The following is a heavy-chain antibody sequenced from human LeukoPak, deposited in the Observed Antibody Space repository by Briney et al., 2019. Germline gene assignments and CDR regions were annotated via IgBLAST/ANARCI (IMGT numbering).Heavy chain of an antibody. Sequence: ASVKVSCKASGYTFTNYGINWVRQAPAQGLEWMGWISAYNGDTNYAQKLQGRVTMTTDTSTSTAYMELRSLRSDDTAVYYCASGYLGRAGTTDRLDYWGQGTLVTVSS. CDR3: ASGYLGRAGTTDRLDY. CDR1: GYTFTNYG. CDR2: ISAYNGDT. D-gene: IGHD4-17*01. V-gene: IGHV1-18*01. J-gene: IGHJ4*02.